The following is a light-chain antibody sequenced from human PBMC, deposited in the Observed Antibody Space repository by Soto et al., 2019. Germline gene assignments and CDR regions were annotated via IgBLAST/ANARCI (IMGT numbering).Light chain of an antibody. V-gene: IGKV3-20*01. CDR1: QSVGRNF. J-gene: IGKJ4*01. Sequence: ENVLTQSPGTLSLSPGERATLSCRASQSVGRNFLAWYQQKPGQAPSLLIHEAYNRATGIPDRFSAGGSGTDFTLSINSLEPEDFGVYYCHQYATSPLTFGGGPRLEIQ. CDR3: HQYATSPLT. CDR2: EAY.